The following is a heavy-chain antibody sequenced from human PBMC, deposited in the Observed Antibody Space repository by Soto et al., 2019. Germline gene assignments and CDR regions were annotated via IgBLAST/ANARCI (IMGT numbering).Heavy chain of an antibody. D-gene: IGHD1-26*01. CDR1: GFAFSSYW. V-gene: IGHV3-7*01. Sequence: GGSLRLSCAASGFAFSSYWMSWVRQAPGKGLEWVANMKEDGSEKYYVDSVRGRFTISRDNSKNTLYLQMGSLRAEDMAVYYCAREGGSYYFDYWGQGTLVTVSS. CDR2: MKEDGSEK. J-gene: IGHJ4*02. CDR3: AREGGSYYFDY.